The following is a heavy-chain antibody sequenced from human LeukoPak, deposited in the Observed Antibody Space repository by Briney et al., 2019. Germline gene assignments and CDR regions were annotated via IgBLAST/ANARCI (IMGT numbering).Heavy chain of an antibody. D-gene: IGHD3-3*02. J-gene: IGHJ4*02. CDR1: GFTFDDYA. CDR3: ARLGLPDY. V-gene: IGHV3-9*01. CDR2: ISWNSGSI. Sequence: GGSLRLSCAASGFTFDDYAMHWVRQAPGKGLEWVSGISWNSGSIGYADSVKGRFTISRDNAKNSLYLQMNSLRAEDTAVYYCARLGLPDYWGQGTLVTVSS.